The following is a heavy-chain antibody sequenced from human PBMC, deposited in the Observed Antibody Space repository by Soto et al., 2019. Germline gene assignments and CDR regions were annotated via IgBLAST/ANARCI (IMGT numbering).Heavy chain of an antibody. J-gene: IGHJ5*02. V-gene: IGHV3-64D*06. Sequence: PGGSLRLSCSASGFTFSSYAMHWVRQAPGKGLEYFSAISSNGGSTYYADSVKGRFTISRDNSKNTLYLQMSSLRAEDTAVYYCVKDEGYCSGGSCYMGDNWFDPWGQGTLVTVSS. CDR3: VKDEGYCSGGSCYMGDNWFDP. CDR1: GFTFSSYA. CDR2: ISSNGGST. D-gene: IGHD2-15*01.